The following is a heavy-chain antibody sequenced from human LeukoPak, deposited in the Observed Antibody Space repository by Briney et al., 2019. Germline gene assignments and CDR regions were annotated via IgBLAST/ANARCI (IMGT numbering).Heavy chain of an antibody. CDR1: GFTFSSYA. CDR3: AKDAGEGQQDTTTETAAGTTGFDY. D-gene: IGHD6-13*01. CDR2: ISGSGGST. J-gene: IGHJ4*02. V-gene: IGHV3-23*01. Sequence: GGSLRLSCAASGFTFSSYAMSWVRQAPGKGLEWVSAISGSGGSTYYADSVKGRFTISRDNSKNTLYLQMNSLRAEDTAVYYCAKDAGEGQQDTTTETAAGTTGFDYWGQGTLVTVSS.